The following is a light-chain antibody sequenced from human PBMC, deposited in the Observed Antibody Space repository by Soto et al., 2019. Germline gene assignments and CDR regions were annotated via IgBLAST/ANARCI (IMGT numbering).Light chain of an antibody. CDR1: HSVRSS. Sequence: EIVLTQSPATLSVSPGERATLSCRASHSVRSSLPWYQQKPGQAPRRLILGASTRATGIPGRFSGSGSGTEFILIIISLQSEDFAGYYCQQYNEWPGTFGHGTRVEIK. CDR2: GAS. V-gene: IGKV3-15*01. CDR3: QQYNEWPGT. J-gene: IGKJ1*01.